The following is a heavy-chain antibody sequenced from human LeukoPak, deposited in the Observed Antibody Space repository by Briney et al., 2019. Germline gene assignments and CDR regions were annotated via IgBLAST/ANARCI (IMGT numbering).Heavy chain of an antibody. V-gene: IGHV4-4*07. J-gene: IGHJ3*02. CDR2: IYTTGST. D-gene: IGHD1-1*01. CDR1: GGSISSYY. Sequence: PSETLSLTCTVSGGSISSYYWTWIRQPAGKGLEWIGRIYTTGSTNYNPSLNSRVTMSVDTSKKQFSLKLSSVTAADTAVYYCARGGTGNDSPAAFDIWGQGTMVTVSS. CDR3: ARGGTGNDSPAAFDI.